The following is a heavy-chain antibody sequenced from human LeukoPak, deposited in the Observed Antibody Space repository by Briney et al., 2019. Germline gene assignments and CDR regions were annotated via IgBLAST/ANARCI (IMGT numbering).Heavy chain of an antibody. D-gene: IGHD1-1*01. J-gene: IGHJ4*02. CDR2: IGAGDSST. CDR3: ATRGTTATKYLEY. Sequence: GGTLRLSCAASGFTYSNYDMSWVRQGTGQGLEWVSTIGAGDSSTYYAASVKGRFTISRDNSKNTLHLQMKGLRAEDTAVYYCATRGTTATKYLEYWGQGTLVTVSS. V-gene: IGHV3-23*01. CDR1: GFTYSNYD.